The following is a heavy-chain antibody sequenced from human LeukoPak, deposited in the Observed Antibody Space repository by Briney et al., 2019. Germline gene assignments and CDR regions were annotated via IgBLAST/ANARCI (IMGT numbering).Heavy chain of an antibody. CDR1: GFTFDDYA. D-gene: IGHD5-18*01. CDR2: ISWNSGSI. J-gene: IGHJ4*02. V-gene: IGHV3-9*01. CDR3: AKGYSYGYGYYFDY. Sequence: PGGSLRLSCAASGFTFDDYAMHWVRQAPGKGLEWVSGISWNSGSIGYADSVKGRFTISRDNAKNSLYLRMNSLRAEDTALYYCAKGYSYGYGYYFDYWGQGTLVTVSS.